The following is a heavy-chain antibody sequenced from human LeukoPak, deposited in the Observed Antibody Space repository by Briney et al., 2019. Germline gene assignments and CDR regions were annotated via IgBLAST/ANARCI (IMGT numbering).Heavy chain of an antibody. Sequence: PSETLSLTCTVSGGSISSGGYYWGWIRQHPGKGLEWIGYIYYSGSTYYNPSFKSRVTISVDTSKNQFSLKLSSVTAADTAVYYCARGSYVWGSYRLGGTLDYWGQGTLVTVSS. CDR1: GGSISSGGYY. CDR3: ARGSYVWGSYRLGGTLDY. J-gene: IGHJ4*02. V-gene: IGHV4-31*03. D-gene: IGHD3-16*02. CDR2: IYYSGST.